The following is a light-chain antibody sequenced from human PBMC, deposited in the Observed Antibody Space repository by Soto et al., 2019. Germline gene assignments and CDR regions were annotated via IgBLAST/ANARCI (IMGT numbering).Light chain of an antibody. V-gene: IGKV2-28*01. CDR2: LGS. CDR3: MQALQTPT. CDR1: QSLLHRNGYNY. J-gene: IGKJ2*01. Sequence: EIVMTQSPLSLPVTPGEPASISCRSNQSLLHRNGYNYLDWYLQKAGQSPQLLIYLGSHRASGVPDKFSGRGSGTDFTLKISRVETEDVGVYYCMQALQTPTFGQGTKLEIK.